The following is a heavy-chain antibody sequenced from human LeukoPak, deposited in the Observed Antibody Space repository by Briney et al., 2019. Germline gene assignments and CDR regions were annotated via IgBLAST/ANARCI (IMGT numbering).Heavy chain of an antibody. Sequence: GGSLRLSCAASGFTFSSYAIHWDRQAPGKGLEWVAVISYDGRDKNYADSVKGRFTISRDNSKNTLYLQMNSLRAEDTAVYYCARESGGYNYLFDYWGQGTLVAVSS. D-gene: IGHD5-18*01. CDR1: GFTFSSYA. V-gene: IGHV3-30*04. J-gene: IGHJ4*02. CDR2: ISYDGRDK. CDR3: ARESGGYNYLFDY.